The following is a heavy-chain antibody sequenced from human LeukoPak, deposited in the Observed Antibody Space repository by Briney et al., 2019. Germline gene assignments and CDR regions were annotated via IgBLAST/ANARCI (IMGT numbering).Heavy chain of an antibody. D-gene: IGHD1-26*01. Sequence: PSETLSLTCTVSGGSLTTHYWAWIRQPPGKGLEWIGFICKTGNTNYNPSLKSRATISIDTSTNTFSQKPSSVPAAEPAVYFCARRGAPSKSYYFDSWGQGTLVSVSS. CDR1: GGSLTTHY. J-gene: IGHJ4*02. CDR3: ARRGAPSKSYYFDS. V-gene: IGHV4-59*08. CDR2: ICKTGNT.